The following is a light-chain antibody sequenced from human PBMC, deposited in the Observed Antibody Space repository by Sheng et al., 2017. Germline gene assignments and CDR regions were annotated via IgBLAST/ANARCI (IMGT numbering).Light chain of an antibody. V-gene: IGKV3-15*01. CDR1: QSVSSN. CDR3: QQRSTWL. J-gene: IGKJ4*01. Sequence: EIVMTQSPATLSVSPGERATLSCRASQSVSSNLAWYQQKPGQAPRLLIYGASTRATGIPARFSGSGSGTDFTLTISNLEPEDFAVYYCQQRSTWLFGGGTKVEIK. CDR2: GAS.